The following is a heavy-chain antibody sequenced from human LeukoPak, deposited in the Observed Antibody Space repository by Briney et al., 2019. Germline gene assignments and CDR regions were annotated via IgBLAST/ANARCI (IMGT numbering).Heavy chain of an antibody. V-gene: IGHV3-48*01. CDR3: ARTDTGIFGMLIGAFDI. J-gene: IGHJ3*02. Sequence: GGSLRLTCAASGFIFSSYSMNWVRQAPGKGLEWVAYISTSSSIIYYSDSAKGRFTISRDNAKNSLYLQMNSLRVEDTALYYCARTDTGIFGMLIGAFDIWGQGTMVTVSS. D-gene: IGHD3-3*01. CDR1: GFIFSSYS. CDR2: ISTSSSII.